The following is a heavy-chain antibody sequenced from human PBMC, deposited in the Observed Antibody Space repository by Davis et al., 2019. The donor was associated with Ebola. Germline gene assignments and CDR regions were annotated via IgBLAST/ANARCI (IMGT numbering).Heavy chain of an antibody. CDR2: IGTAGDT. Sequence: PGGSLRLSCAASGFTFSSYDMHWVRQATGKGLEWVSAIGTAGDTYYPGSVKGRFTISRENAKNSLYLQMTSLRAGDTAVYYCARAKVTTVTTANYYYYYTMDVWGQGTTVTVSS. J-gene: IGHJ6*02. CDR1: GFTFSSYD. D-gene: IGHD4-17*01. CDR3: ARAKVTTVTTANYYYYYTMDV. V-gene: IGHV3-13*01.